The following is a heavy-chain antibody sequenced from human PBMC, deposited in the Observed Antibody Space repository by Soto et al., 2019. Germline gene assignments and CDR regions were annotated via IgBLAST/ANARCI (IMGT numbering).Heavy chain of an antibody. CDR3: ARVSEPRASQYGMDV. D-gene: IGHD6-6*01. CDR1: GFTFSSYW. Sequence: GGSLRLSCAAAGFTFSSYWMHWVRQAPGKGLVWVSRINSDGSSTSYADSVKGRFTISRDNAKNTLYLQMNSLRAEDTAVYYCARVSEPRASQYGMDVWGQGTTVTVSS. J-gene: IGHJ6*02. CDR2: INSDGSST. V-gene: IGHV3-74*01.